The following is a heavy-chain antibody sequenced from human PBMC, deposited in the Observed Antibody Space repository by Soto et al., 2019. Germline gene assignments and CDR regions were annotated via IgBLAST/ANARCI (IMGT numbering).Heavy chain of an antibody. Sequence: QVQLVESGGGVVQPGRSLRLSCAASGFTFSSYAMHWVRQAPGKGLEWVAVISYDGSNYYYADSVKGRFTISRDNSKNTLYLQMNSLRADDTAVYYCARVVPPRYLAGMDVWGQGTTVPVSS. D-gene: IGHD3-9*01. J-gene: IGHJ6*02. V-gene: IGHV3-30-3*01. CDR1: GFTFSSYA. CDR2: ISYDGSNY. CDR3: ARVVPPRYLAGMDV.